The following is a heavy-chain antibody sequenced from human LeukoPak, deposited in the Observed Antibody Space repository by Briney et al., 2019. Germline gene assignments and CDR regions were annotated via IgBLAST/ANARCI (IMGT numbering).Heavy chain of an antibody. V-gene: IGHV4-39*01. Sequence: PSETLSLTCSVSGDSISRSGYHWGWIRQPPGKGLEWIANIYYSGSTFYNPSLKSRVTISVDTSKSQFFLNLSSVTAADTAVYYCAVGRGNYDFWSGRNWFDPWGQGALVTVSP. CDR3: AVGRGNYDFWSGRNWFDP. D-gene: IGHD3-3*01. CDR1: GDSISRSGYH. J-gene: IGHJ5*02. CDR2: IYYSGST.